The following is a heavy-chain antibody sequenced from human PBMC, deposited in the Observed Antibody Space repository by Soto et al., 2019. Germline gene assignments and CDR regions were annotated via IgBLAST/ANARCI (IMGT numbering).Heavy chain of an antibody. CDR1: GYTFTSYG. Sequence: QVQLVQSGAEVKKPGASVKVSGKASGYTFTSYGISWVRQAPGHWLVGMGWISVDNGNTNYAQKLQGRVTLTTDTSTSTAYMELRSLSSDDTAVYYWARDMVATASYSYYYGMAVGGQGTTVTVSS. D-gene: IGHD5-12*01. V-gene: IGHV1-18*04. CDR2: ISVDNGNT. CDR3: ARDMVATASYSYYYGMAV. J-gene: IGHJ6*02.